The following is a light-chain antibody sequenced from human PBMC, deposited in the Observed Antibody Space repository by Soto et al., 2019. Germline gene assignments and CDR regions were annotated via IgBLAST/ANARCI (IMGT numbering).Light chain of an antibody. Sequence: DIWMTQSPSSLSASVGDRVTITCRTSQSITTYLNWYQQKPGKAPKLLIYAASSLQSGVPSRFSGSGSGTDFSLTITSLHPEEFAAYYCQQTYSIPPRTFGQGAKVDIQ. CDR2: AAS. CDR3: QQTYSIPPRT. V-gene: IGKV1-39*01. J-gene: IGKJ1*01. CDR1: QSITTY.